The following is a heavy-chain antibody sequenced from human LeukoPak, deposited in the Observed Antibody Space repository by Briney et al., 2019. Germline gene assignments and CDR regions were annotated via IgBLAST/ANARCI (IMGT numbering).Heavy chain of an antibody. Sequence: PSQTLSLTCTVSGASISSVGYYWSWIRQHPGTGLEAIGYMSYSGDTFYNASLKSRVTMPLDTSKKQILLKLNSVTAADTAVYYCAVKVAATGFYWGQGTLVTVSS. J-gene: IGHJ4*02. D-gene: IGHD6-13*01. CDR2: MSYSGDT. CDR1: GASISSVGYY. V-gene: IGHV4-31*03. CDR3: AVKVAATGFY.